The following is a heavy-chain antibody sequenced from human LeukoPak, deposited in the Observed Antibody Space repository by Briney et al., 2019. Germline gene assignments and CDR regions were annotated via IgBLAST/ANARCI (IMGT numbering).Heavy chain of an antibody. CDR1: GFTFSAYS. CDR3: AREYESLDY. Sequence: PGGSLRLSCAASGFTFSAYSMNWVRQAPGKGLEWVSDISSSSSSTNYADSVKGRFTISRDNAKKSLYLQMNSLRADDTAVYYCAREYESLDYWGQGTLVTVSS. CDR2: ISSSSSST. V-gene: IGHV3-48*01. D-gene: IGHD2-8*01. J-gene: IGHJ4*02.